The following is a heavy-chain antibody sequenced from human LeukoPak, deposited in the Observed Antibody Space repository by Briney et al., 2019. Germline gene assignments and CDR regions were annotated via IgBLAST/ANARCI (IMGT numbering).Heavy chain of an antibody. CDR3: ARGPIAARGGDFDY. CDR1: GGSISSYY. V-gene: IGHV4-59*01. Sequence: KPSETLSLTCTVSGGSISSYYWSWIRQPPGKGLEWIGYIYYGGSTNYNPSLKSRVTISVDTSKNQFSLKLSSVTAADTAVYYCARGPIAARGGDFDYWGQGTLVTVSS. J-gene: IGHJ4*02. CDR2: IYYGGST. D-gene: IGHD6-6*01.